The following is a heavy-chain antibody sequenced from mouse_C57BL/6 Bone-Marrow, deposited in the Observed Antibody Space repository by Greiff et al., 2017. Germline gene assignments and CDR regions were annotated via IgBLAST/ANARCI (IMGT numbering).Heavy chain of an antibody. Sequence: VQLQQPGAELVKPGASVKLSCKASGYTFTSYWMHWVKQRPGQGLEWIGMIHPNSGSTNYNEKFKSKATLTVDKSSSTAYMQLSSLTSEDSAVXYCARVYYDYEAWFAYWGQGTLVTVSA. V-gene: IGHV1-64*01. CDR2: IHPNSGST. J-gene: IGHJ3*01. CDR1: GYTFTSYW. D-gene: IGHD2-4*01. CDR3: ARVYYDYEAWFAY.